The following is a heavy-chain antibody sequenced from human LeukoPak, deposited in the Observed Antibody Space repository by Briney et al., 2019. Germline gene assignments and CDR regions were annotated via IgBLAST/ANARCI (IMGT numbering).Heavy chain of an antibody. V-gene: IGHV3-23*01. D-gene: IGHD4-23*01. Sequence: GASLRLSCAASGFSFSIYAMSWVRQAPGKGLEWVSAISPGGDTIYYLDSVKGRFTISRDNSTNTLYLQMNSLRAEDTAVYYCARRTTVVGPAPFDHWGQGTLVTVSS. CDR3: ARRTTVVGPAPFDH. J-gene: IGHJ4*02. CDR2: ISPGGDTI. CDR1: GFSFSIYA.